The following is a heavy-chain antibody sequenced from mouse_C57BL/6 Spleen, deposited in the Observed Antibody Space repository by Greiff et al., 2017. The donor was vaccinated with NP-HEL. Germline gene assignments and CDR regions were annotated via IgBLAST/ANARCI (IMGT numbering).Heavy chain of an antibody. Sequence: EVKLQESGPGLVKPSQSLSLTCSVTGYSITSGYYWNWIRQFPGNKLEWMGYISYDGSNNYNPSLKNRISITRDTSKNQFFLKLNSVTTEDTATYYCARRGVAPYAMDYWGQGTSVTVSS. CDR2: ISYDGSN. CDR3: ARRGVAPYAMDY. J-gene: IGHJ4*01. V-gene: IGHV3-6*01. CDR1: GYSITSGYY. D-gene: IGHD1-1*01.